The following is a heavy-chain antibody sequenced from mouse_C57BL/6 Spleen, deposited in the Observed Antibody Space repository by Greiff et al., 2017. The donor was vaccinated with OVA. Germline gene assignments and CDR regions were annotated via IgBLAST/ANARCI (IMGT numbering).Heavy chain of an antibody. D-gene: IGHD1-1*01. CDR2: IYPGSGST. J-gene: IGHJ1*03. CDR1: GYTFTSYW. V-gene: IGHV1-55*01. Sequence: VELQQSGAELVKPGASVKMSCKASGYTFTSYWITWVKQRPGQGLEWIGDIYPGSGSTNYNEKFKSKATLTVDTSSSTAYMQLSSLTSEDSAVYYCARSMIYYGSSGYFDVWGTGTTVTVSS. CDR3: ARSMIYYGSSGYFDV.